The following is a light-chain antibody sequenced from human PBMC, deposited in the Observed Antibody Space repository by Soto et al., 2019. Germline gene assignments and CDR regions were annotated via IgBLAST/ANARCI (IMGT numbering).Light chain of an antibody. Sequence: IVMSNGRGALSVGRRGRSTRSFRASQSVGSNLAWYQHKHGQAPRLLMYAASARATGIPARFSGSGSGTEFTLTISSLQSEDFAVYYCQPYDNWPPIPFGQGTRLGIK. CDR2: AAS. CDR3: QPYDNWPPIP. CDR1: QSVGSN. J-gene: IGKJ5*01. V-gene: IGKV3-15*01.